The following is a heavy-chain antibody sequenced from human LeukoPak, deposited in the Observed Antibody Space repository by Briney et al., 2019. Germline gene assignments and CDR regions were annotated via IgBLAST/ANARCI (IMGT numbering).Heavy chain of an antibody. J-gene: IGHJ6*02. Sequence: GASVKVSCKVSGYTLTELSMHWVRQAPGKGLEWMGGFDPKDGETIYAQKFQGRVTMTEDTSTDTAYMELSSLRSEDTAVYYCARISHFLAAAGPLTYYYYGMDVWGQGTTVTVSS. CDR1: GYTLTELS. CDR3: ARISHFLAAAGPLTYYYYGMDV. CDR2: FDPKDGET. D-gene: IGHD6-13*01. V-gene: IGHV1-24*01.